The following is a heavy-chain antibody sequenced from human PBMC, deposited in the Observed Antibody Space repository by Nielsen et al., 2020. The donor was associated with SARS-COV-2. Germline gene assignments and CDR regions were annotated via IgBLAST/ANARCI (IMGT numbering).Heavy chain of an antibody. Sequence: ASVKVSCKASGYTFTSYGISWVRQAPGQGLEWMGWISAYNGNTNYAQKLQGRVTMTRDTSTSTVYMELSSLRSEDTAVHYCAREKRAAAADYFDYWGQGTLVTVSS. J-gene: IGHJ4*02. CDR2: ISAYNGNT. D-gene: IGHD6-13*01. CDR3: AREKRAAAADYFDY. V-gene: IGHV1-18*04. CDR1: GYTFTSYG.